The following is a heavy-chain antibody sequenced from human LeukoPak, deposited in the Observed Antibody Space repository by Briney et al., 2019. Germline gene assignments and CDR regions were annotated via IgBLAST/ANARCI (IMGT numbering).Heavy chain of an antibody. Sequence: SETPSLTCTVSGGSISSYYWSWIRQPPGKGLEWIGYIYYSGSTNYNPSLKSRVTISVDTSKNQFSLKLSSVTAADTAVYYCARFYGSGSSLAAFDIWGQGTMVTVSS. D-gene: IGHD3-10*01. V-gene: IGHV4-59*08. J-gene: IGHJ3*02. CDR1: GGSISSYY. CDR2: IYYSGST. CDR3: ARFYGSGSSLAAFDI.